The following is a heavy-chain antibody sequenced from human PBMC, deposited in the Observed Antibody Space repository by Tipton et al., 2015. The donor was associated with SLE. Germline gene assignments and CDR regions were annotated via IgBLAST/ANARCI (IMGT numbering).Heavy chain of an antibody. D-gene: IGHD1-26*01. V-gene: IGHV4-31*03. CDR3: ATGRGADGYYTYGLDV. J-gene: IGHJ6*02. CDR2: IHYSGST. CDR1: GGSISSGDYY. Sequence: LRLSCTVSGGSISSGDYYWNWIRQHPVKGLEWIGYIHYSGSTVYNPSLKSRVSMSVDTSKNQFSLRLTSVTAADTAVYYCATGRGADGYYTYGLDVWGQGATVTVSS.